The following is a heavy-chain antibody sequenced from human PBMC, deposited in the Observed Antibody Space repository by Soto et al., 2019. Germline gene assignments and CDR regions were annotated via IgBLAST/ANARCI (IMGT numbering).Heavy chain of an antibody. CDR3: AKDGSRGSLGYCSGGSCYSSSSTRQNPEY. D-gene: IGHD2-15*01. CDR1: GFTFSSYA. Sequence: GGSLRLSCAASGFTFSSYAMSWVRQAPGKGLEWVSAISGSGGSTYYADSVKGRFTISRDNSKNTLYLQMNSLRAEDTAVYYCAKDGSRGSLGYCSGGSCYSSSSTRQNPEYWGQGTLVTVSS. J-gene: IGHJ4*02. CDR2: ISGSGGST. V-gene: IGHV3-23*01.